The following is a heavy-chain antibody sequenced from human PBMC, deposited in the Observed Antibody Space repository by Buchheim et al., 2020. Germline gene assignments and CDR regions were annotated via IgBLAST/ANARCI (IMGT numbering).Heavy chain of an antibody. V-gene: IGHV3-30-3*01. CDR3: AKGGATYYYDSSGYYYFDY. D-gene: IGHD3-22*01. J-gene: IGHJ4*02. Sequence: QVQLVESGGGVVQPGRSLRLSCAASGFTFSSYAMHWVRQAPGKGLEWVAVISYDGSNKYYADSVKGRFTISRDNSKNTLYLQMNSLRAEDTAVYYCAKGGATYYYDSSGYYYFDYWGQGTL. CDR2: ISYDGSNK. CDR1: GFTFSSYA.